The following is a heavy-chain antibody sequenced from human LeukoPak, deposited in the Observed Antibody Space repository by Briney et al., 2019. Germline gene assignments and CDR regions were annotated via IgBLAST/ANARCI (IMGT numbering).Heavy chain of an antibody. J-gene: IGHJ5*02. CDR1: GFTFSDYY. CDR3: ARAEVALSQES. Sequence: GGSLRLSCAASGFTFSDYYMSWIRQAPGKGLEWVANIHQYGGEKYYVDSVRGRFSISRDNAKNSLYLEMNSLRAEDTAVYYCARAEVALSQESWGQGTLVTVSS. V-gene: IGHV3-7*01. D-gene: IGHD3-10*01. CDR2: IHQYGGEK.